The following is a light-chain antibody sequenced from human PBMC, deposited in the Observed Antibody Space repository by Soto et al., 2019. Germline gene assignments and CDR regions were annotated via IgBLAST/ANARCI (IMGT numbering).Light chain of an antibody. CDR2: GAS. J-gene: IGKJ4*01. Sequence: EIVLTQSPGTLSLSPGERASLSCRASQSLSSSNLAWYQQKPGQAPRLLIHGASSRASGIPDRFSGSGSGTEFTLKISRVEADDVGVYYCMQSIQLPPTFGGGTKVEIK. V-gene: IGKV3-20*01. CDR1: QSLSSSN. CDR3: MQSIQLPPT.